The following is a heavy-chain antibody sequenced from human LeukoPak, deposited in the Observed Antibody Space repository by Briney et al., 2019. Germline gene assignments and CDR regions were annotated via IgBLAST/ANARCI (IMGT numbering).Heavy chain of an antibody. J-gene: IGHJ4*02. D-gene: IGHD3-16*02. CDR3: AKLSGLLGELSYLDY. CDR1: GFTFSSYA. V-gene: IGHV3-23*01. Sequence: PGGSLRLSCAASGFTFSSYAMSWVRQAPGKGLEWVSGISGSSGSTYYADSVKGRFTISRDNSKNTLYLQMNSLRPEDTAVYYCAKLSGLLGELSYLDYWGQGTLVTVSS. CDR2: ISGSSGST.